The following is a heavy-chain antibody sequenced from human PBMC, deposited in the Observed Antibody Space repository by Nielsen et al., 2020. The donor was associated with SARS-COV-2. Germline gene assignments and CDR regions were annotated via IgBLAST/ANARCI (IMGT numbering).Heavy chain of an antibody. CDR2: IYYSGST. CDR1: GRSLSGYY. CDR3: ARHFKWGGSYSNWFDP. D-gene: IGHD1-26*01. Sequence: SETLSLTCAAYGRSLSGYYWSWIRQPPGKGLEWIGSIYYSGSTYYNPSLKSRVTISVDTSKNQFSLKLSSVTAADTAVYYCARHFKWGGSYSNWFDPWGQGTLVTVSS. J-gene: IGHJ5*02. V-gene: IGHV4-39*01.